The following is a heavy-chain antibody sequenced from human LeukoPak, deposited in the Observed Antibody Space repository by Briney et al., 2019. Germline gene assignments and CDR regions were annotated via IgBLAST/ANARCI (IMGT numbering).Heavy chain of an antibody. CDR3: ARDIIYDFWSGSRSYYYMDV. CDR2: ISSNGGST. V-gene: IGHV3-64*01. Sequence: GGTLRLSCAASGFTFSSYAMHWVRQAPGKGLEYVSAISSNGGSTYYANSVKGRFTISRDNSKNTLYLQMGSLRAEDMAVYYCARDIIYDFWSGSRSYYYMDVWGKGTTVTVSS. CDR1: GFTFSSYA. J-gene: IGHJ6*03. D-gene: IGHD3-3*01.